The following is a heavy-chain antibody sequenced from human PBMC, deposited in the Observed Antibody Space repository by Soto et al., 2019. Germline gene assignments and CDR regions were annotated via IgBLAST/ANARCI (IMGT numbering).Heavy chain of an antibody. CDR3: AKEGSGCLYYYYGMDV. Sequence: PGGSLRLSCAASGFTFSSYGMHWVRQAPGKGLEWVAVISYDGSNKYYADSVKGRFTISRDNSKNTLYLQMNSLRAEDTAVYYCAKEGSGCLYYYYGMDVWGQGTTVTVSS. J-gene: IGHJ6*02. CDR1: GFTFSSYG. V-gene: IGHV3-30*18. CDR2: ISYDGSNK. D-gene: IGHD2-15*01.